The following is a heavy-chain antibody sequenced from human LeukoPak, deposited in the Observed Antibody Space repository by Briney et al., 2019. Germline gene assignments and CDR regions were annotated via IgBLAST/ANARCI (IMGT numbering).Heavy chain of an antibody. CDR1: GFTCSSYE. CDR2: ISSSGSAI. V-gene: IGHV3-48*03. Sequence: GGSLRLSCAASGFTCSSYEMNWVRQAPGKGLEWVSYISSSGSAIYYADSVKGRFTISRDNAQNSLYLQMNSLRAEDTAVYYCAREDNGYDYGDCWGQGTLVTVSS. CDR3: AREDNGYDYGDC. J-gene: IGHJ4*02. D-gene: IGHD5-12*01.